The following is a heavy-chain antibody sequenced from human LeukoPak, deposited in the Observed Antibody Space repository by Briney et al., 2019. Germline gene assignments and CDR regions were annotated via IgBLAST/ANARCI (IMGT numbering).Heavy chain of an antibody. CDR1: GFTFTDYN. Sequence: GGSLRLSCAASGFTFTDYNLNWVRQAPGKGLEWVSSISSNDVYIYYADSVQGRFTVSRDNSKNTLYLQMNSLRAEDTAVYYCARSGYNRFDYWGQGTLVTVSS. D-gene: IGHD5-24*01. CDR3: ARSGYNRFDY. J-gene: IGHJ4*02. CDR2: ISSNDVYI. V-gene: IGHV3-21*01.